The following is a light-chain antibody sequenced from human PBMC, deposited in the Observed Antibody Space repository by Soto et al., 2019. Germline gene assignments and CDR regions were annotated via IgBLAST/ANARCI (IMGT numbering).Light chain of an antibody. J-gene: IGLJ1*01. Sequence: QSALTQPASVSGSPGQSITISCTGTSSDVGAYDYVSWYQQHPDKAPKLMIYEVSNRPSGVSNRFSGSKSVNTATLTISGLQADDEADYYCSSYISSSTRDFGTGTKVTVL. CDR2: EVS. CDR3: SSYISSSTRD. V-gene: IGLV2-14*03. CDR1: SSDVGAYDY.